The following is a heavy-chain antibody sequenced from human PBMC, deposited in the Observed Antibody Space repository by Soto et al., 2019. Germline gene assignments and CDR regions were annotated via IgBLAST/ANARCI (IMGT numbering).Heavy chain of an antibody. CDR1: GYTFTSYG. Sequence: QVQLVQSGAEVKKPGASVKGSCKASGYTFTSYGISWVRQAPGQGLEWMGWINAYNGKTQYAQKLQGRVTMTTDTYTSTAYMELRSLRSDDTAVYYCARVKSVAGGKCYFDYWGQGTLVTVSS. CDR3: ARVKSVAGGKCYFDY. J-gene: IGHJ4*02. V-gene: IGHV1-18*01. D-gene: IGHD6-13*01. CDR2: INAYNGKT.